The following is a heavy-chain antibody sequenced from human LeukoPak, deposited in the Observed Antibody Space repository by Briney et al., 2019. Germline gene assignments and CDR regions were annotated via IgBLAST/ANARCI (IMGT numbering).Heavy chain of an antibody. V-gene: IGHV4-39*07. J-gene: IGHJ4*02. CDR2: IYYSGST. Sequence: SETLSLTCTVSGGSISSSSYYWGWIRQPPGKGLEWIGSIYYSGSTYYNPSLKSRVTISVDTSKNQFSLKLSSVTAADTAVYYCARDRSGSHNDYWGQGTPVTVSS. CDR3: ARDRSGSHNDY. D-gene: IGHD1-26*01. CDR1: GGSISSSSYY.